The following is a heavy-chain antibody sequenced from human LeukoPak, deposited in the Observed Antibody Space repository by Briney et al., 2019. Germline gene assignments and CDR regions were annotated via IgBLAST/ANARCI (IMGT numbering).Heavy chain of an antibody. CDR2: ISGSGGST. CDR3: ARASPVSGGIHRYFDY. Sequence: GGSLRLSCAASGFTFSSYAMSWVRQAPGKGLEWVSAISGSGGSTYYADSVKGRFTISRDNSKNTLYLQMNSLRAEDTAVYYCARASPVSGGIHRYFDYWGQGTLVTVSS. J-gene: IGHJ4*02. D-gene: IGHD2-15*01. V-gene: IGHV3-23*01. CDR1: GFTFSSYA.